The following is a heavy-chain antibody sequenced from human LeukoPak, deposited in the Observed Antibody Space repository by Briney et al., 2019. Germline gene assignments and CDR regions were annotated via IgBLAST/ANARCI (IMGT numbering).Heavy chain of an antibody. V-gene: IGHV1-2*02. CDR3: ARGPSTYYDFWSGYHYFDY. J-gene: IGHJ4*02. Sequence: ASVKVSCKASGYTFTGSYMHWVRQAPGQGLEWMGWINPNSGGTNYAQKFQGKVTMTRDTSISTAYMELSRLTSDDTAVYYCARGPSTYYDFWSGYHYFDYWGQGTLVTVSS. D-gene: IGHD3-3*01. CDR1: GYTFTGSY. CDR2: INPNSGGT.